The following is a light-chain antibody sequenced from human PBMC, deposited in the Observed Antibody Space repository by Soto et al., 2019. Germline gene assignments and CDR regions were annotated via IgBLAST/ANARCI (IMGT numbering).Light chain of an antibody. CDR1: QSVSTSS. J-gene: IGKJ1*01. Sequence: EIVLTQSPGTLSLSPGARATLSCRGSQSVSTSSLAWYQQKGGQAPRLLIHGASSRATGIPDRFSGSGSGTDFTLTISRLEPEDFAVYYCQQYGSSPRTFGQGTKVDI. CDR2: GAS. CDR3: QQYGSSPRT. V-gene: IGKV3-20*01.